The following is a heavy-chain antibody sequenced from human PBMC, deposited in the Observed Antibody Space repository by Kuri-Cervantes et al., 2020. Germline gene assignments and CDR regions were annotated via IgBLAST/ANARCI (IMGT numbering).Heavy chain of an antibody. V-gene: IGHV3-30-3*01. CDR3: ARDSGSYSTYGMDV. J-gene: IGHJ6*02. CDR1: GFTFSSYA. D-gene: IGHD1-26*01. Sequence: GESLKISCAASGFTFSSYAMHWVRQAPGKGLGWVAVISYDGSNKYYADSVKGRFTISRDNSKNTLYLQMNSLRAEDTAVYYCARDSGSYSTYGMDVWGQGTTVTVSS. CDR2: ISYDGSNK.